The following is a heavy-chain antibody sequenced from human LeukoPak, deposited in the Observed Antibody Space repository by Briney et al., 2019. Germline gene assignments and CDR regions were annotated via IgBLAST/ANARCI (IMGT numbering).Heavy chain of an antibody. CDR3: ARQAVIIPTATEGPWFDP. Sequence: SETLSLTCVLNGESFSGYYWSWIRQPPGKGLEWIGEINHSGSTNYNPSLKSRLSISVDTSKNQISLKLSSVTAADTAVYYCARQAVIIPTATEGPWFDPWGQGTLVAVSS. CDR1: GESFSGYY. V-gene: IGHV4-34*01. D-gene: IGHD2-15*01. J-gene: IGHJ5*02. CDR2: INHSGST.